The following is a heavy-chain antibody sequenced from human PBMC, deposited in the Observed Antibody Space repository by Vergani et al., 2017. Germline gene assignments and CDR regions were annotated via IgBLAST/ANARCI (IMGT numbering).Heavy chain of an antibody. CDR2: IWYDGSNK. Sequence: QVQLVESEGGVVQPGRSLTLSCVASGFTFSSHGMHWVRQAPGKWLEWVAVIWYDGSNKYYGDSVKGRFTISRDNSKNTLCLQMNSLRVEDTAVYYCARWGNEKRLDSWGQGTLVTVSS. V-gene: IGHV3-33*01. CDR1: GFTFSSHG. J-gene: IGHJ5*01. D-gene: IGHD1-1*01. CDR3: ARWGNEKRLDS.